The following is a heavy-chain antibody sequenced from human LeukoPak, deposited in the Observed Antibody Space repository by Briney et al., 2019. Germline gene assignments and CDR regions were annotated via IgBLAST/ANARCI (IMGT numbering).Heavy chain of an antibody. CDR1: GFTFSTYS. V-gene: IGHV3-21*06. Sequence: GGSLRLSCAASGFTFSTYSMNWVRQAPGKGLEWVSSISSSSSYIYYADSVKGRFTISRDNAKNSLYLQMNSLRAEDTAVYFCARDTYYYDSSGYYWPQNFDYWGQGTLVTVSS. CDR2: ISSSSSYI. J-gene: IGHJ4*02. D-gene: IGHD3-22*01. CDR3: ARDTYYYDSSGYYWPQNFDY.